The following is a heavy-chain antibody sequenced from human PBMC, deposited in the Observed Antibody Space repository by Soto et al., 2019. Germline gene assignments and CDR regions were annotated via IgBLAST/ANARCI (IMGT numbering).Heavy chain of an antibody. J-gene: IGHJ5*02. Sequence: GGSLRLSCAASGFTFSSYAMSWVRQAPGKGLEWVSAISGSGGSTYYADSVKGRFTISRDNSKNTLYLQMNSLRAEDTAVYYCAKDPSSILYSSRAELGDDWFDPWGQGTLVTVSS. D-gene: IGHD6-13*01. CDR3: AKDPSSILYSSRAELGDDWFDP. CDR2: ISGSGGST. CDR1: GFTFSSYA. V-gene: IGHV3-23*01.